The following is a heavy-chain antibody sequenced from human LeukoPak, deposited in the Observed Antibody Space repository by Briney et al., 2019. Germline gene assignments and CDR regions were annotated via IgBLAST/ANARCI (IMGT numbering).Heavy chain of an antibody. J-gene: IGHJ4*02. D-gene: IGHD3-16*01. CDR1: GGSISSYY. CDR3: ARVMREHFDY. CDR2: IYYSGST. Sequence: SETLSLTCTVSGGSISSYYWSWIRQPPGKGLEWIGYIYYSGSTNYNPSLKSRVTISVDRSKNQFSLKLSSVTAADTAVYYCARVMREHFDYWGQGTLVTVSS. V-gene: IGHV4-59*12.